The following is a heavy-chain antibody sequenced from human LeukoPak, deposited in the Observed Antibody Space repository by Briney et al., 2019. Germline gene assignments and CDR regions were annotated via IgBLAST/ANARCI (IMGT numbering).Heavy chain of an antibody. Sequence: SETLSLTCTVSGGSISSYYWSWIRQPPGKGLEWIGFIDYSGSTNYNPSLKSRVTISLDTSKNQFSRRLSSVTAADTAVYYCARESTRVRGVMKNWGQGTLVTVSS. CDR3: ARESTRVRGVMKN. D-gene: IGHD3-10*01. CDR1: GGSISSYY. CDR2: IDYSGST. J-gene: IGHJ4*02. V-gene: IGHV4-59*01.